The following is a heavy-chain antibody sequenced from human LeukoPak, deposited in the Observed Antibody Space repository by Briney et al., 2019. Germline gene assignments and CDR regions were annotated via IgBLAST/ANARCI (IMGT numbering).Heavy chain of an antibody. Sequence: GGSLRLPCTTSGFTSSNFWMHWVRQAPGKGLVWVSRINNDGTTIYADSVKGRFTISRDNPKNTLYLQMNSLRAEDTAVYYCARTPAPYSSSFWFDPWAQGTVVSVSS. J-gene: IGHJ5*02. CDR2: INNDGTT. V-gene: IGHV3-74*01. CDR1: GFTSSNFW. D-gene: IGHD6-6*01. CDR3: ARTPAPYSSSFWFDP.